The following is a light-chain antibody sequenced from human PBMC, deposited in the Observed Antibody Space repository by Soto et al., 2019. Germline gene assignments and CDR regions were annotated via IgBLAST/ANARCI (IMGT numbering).Light chain of an antibody. CDR1: QTISNW. Sequence: DIQMTQSPSTLSASVEDRVTITCRASQTISNWLAWYQQKPGKAPKLLIYKASNLESGGPSRFSGSGSGTEFTLTISSLQPDDFATYYCQQYNGYPWDTFGQGTKLEIK. CDR3: QQYNGYPWDT. V-gene: IGKV1-5*03. CDR2: KAS. J-gene: IGKJ2*01.